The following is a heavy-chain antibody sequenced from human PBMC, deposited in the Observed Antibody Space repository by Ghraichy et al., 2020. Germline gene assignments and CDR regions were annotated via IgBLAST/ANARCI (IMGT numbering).Heavy chain of an antibody. V-gene: IGHV1-18*01. J-gene: IGHJ3*02. Sequence: ASVKVSCKASGYTFTSYGISWVRQAPGQGLEWMGWISAYNGNTNYAQKLQGRVTMTTDTSTSTAYMELRSLRSDDTAVYYCAREQADYYDSSAHAFDIWGQGTMVTVSS. CDR2: ISAYNGNT. CDR1: GYTFTSYG. CDR3: AREQADYYDSSAHAFDI. D-gene: IGHD3-22*01.